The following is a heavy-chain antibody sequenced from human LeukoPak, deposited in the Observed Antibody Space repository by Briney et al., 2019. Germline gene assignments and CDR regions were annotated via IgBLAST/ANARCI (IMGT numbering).Heavy chain of an antibody. CDR2: IKQDGSEK. Sequence: GGSLRLSCAASGFTFSSYWMSWVRQAPGKGLEWVANIKQDGSEKYYVDSVKGRFTISRDNAKNSLYLQVNSLRAEDTAVYYCASDMRDYDYVWGSFDYWGQGTLVTVSS. V-gene: IGHV3-7*01. D-gene: IGHD3-16*01. J-gene: IGHJ4*02. CDR3: ASDMRDYDYVWGSFDY. CDR1: GFTFSSYW.